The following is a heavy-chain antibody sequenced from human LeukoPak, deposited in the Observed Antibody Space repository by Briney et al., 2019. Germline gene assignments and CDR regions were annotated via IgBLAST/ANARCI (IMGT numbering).Heavy chain of an antibody. J-gene: IGHJ5*02. Sequence: PGGSLRLSCAASGFTFSSYAMTWVRQAPGKGLDWVSIISGSGGSTSYADSVKGRFTISRDNSKNTLYLQMNSLRAEDTALYYCAKPDSGTILTGWFDPWGQGTLVTVSS. CDR2: ISGSGGST. CDR3: AKPDSGTILTGWFDP. CDR1: GFTFSSYA. D-gene: IGHD3-9*01. V-gene: IGHV3-23*01.